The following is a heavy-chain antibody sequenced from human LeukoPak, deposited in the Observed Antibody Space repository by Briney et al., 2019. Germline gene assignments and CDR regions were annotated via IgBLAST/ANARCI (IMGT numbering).Heavy chain of an antibody. CDR1: GYTFIDHY. CDR3: ARPSDYGDYIDY. D-gene: IGHD4-17*01. J-gene: IGHJ4*02. Sequence: DSVKVSCKGSGYTFIDHYMHWVRQAAGQGLEWMAKINPNSGVTAYAERFQGRVTLTRDTSISTVYMELRTLTSGDTAVYYCARPSDYGDYIDYRGQGTLVTVSS. CDR2: INPNSGVT. V-gene: IGHV1-2*02.